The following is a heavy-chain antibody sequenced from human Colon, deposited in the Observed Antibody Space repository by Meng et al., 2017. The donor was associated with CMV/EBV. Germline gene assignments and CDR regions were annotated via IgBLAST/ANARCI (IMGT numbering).Heavy chain of an antibody. Sequence: GESLKISCAASGFSFSTCAMHWVRQAPGKGLEWVAVITYDGNKRYYADSVRDRFTISRDNSQNTLYLQMNSLRAEDTALYYCARGASFGVTAPDSWGQGTLVTVSS. CDR2: ITYDGNKR. J-gene: IGHJ4*02. V-gene: IGHV3-30*07. D-gene: IGHD3-3*01. CDR3: ARGASFGVTAPDS. CDR1: GFSFSTCA.